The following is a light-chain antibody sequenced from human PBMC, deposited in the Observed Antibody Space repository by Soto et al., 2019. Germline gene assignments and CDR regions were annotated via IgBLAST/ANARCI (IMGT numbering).Light chain of an antibody. CDR1: QTINKY. Sequence: DIQMSQSPSSLCASVEDRVTITCRASQTINKYINWYQHKPGKAPKLLIYAASNLQSGVPSRFSGSGSGTDFTLTISSLQPEDFGTYYCQQTYSIFNFGQGTRLEIK. CDR2: AAS. J-gene: IGKJ5*01. V-gene: IGKV1-39*01. CDR3: QQTYSIFN.